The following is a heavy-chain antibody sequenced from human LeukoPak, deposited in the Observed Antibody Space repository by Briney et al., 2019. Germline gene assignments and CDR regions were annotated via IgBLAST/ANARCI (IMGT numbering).Heavy chain of an antibody. J-gene: IGHJ4*02. CDR1: GFTFSSYW. D-gene: IGHD4-17*01. V-gene: IGHV3-7*03. CDR2: IKQDGSEK. Sequence: GGSLRLSCAASGFTFSSYWTSWVRQAPGKGLEWVANIKQDGSEKYYVDSVKGRFTISRDNAKNTLYLQMNSLRAEDTAVYYCAKEGTRDITRRGDYAGVDYWGQGTLVTVSS. CDR3: AKEGTRDITRRGDYAGVDY.